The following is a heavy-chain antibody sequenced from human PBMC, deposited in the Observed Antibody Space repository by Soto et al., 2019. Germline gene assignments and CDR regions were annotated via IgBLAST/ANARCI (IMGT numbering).Heavy chain of an antibody. CDR2: MNPNSGNT. Sequence: QVQLVQSGAEVKKPGASVKVSCKASGYTFTRYDINWVRQATGQGLEWMGWMNPNSGNTGYAQKFQGRVTMTRNTSISTAYLDLSSLRTEETAVYYCASGKARTYSSSAFDYLGQGTLVTVFS. V-gene: IGHV1-8*01. CDR1: GYTFTRYD. CDR3: ASGKARTYSSSAFDY. J-gene: IGHJ4*02. D-gene: IGHD6-6*01.